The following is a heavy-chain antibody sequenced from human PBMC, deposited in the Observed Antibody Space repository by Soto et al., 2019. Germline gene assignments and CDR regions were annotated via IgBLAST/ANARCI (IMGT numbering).Heavy chain of an antibody. D-gene: IGHD5-18*01. V-gene: IGHV4-59*01. Sequence: SETLSLTCTVSGGSTSSYYWSWIRQPPGKGLEWIGYIYYSGSTNYNPSLKSRVTISVDTSKNQFSLKLSSVTAADTAVYYCARTRGYSHGLFDYWGQGTLVTVSS. CDR2: IYYSGST. CDR1: GGSTSSYY. J-gene: IGHJ4*02. CDR3: ARTRGYSHGLFDY.